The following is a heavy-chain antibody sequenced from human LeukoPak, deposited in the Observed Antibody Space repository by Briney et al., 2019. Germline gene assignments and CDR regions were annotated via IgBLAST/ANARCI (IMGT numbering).Heavy chain of an antibody. V-gene: IGHV3-48*03. J-gene: IGHJ4*02. CDR2: ISTGGSTI. CDR3: ASSKGYSGYDWLSYFDY. D-gene: IGHD5-12*01. CDR1: GFTFNTYE. Sequence: PGGSLRLSCVASGFTFNTYEMNWVRQAPGKGLELLSYISTGGSTIYYPDSVKGRFTISRDNAKNSLYLQMNSLRAEDTAVYYCASSKGYSGYDWLSYFDYWGQGTLVTVSS.